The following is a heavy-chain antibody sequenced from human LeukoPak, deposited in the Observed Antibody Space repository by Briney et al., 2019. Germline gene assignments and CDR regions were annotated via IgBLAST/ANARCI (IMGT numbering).Heavy chain of an antibody. CDR2: INPSGGST. CDR1: GYTFTSYY. Sequence: ASVKVSCKASGYTFTSYYMHWVRQAPGQGVEWMGIINPSGGSTSYAQKFQGRVTMTRDTSTSTGYMELSSLRSEDTAVYYCARHYYGSGSYSYYGMDVWGQGTTVTVSS. V-gene: IGHV1-46*01. J-gene: IGHJ6*02. D-gene: IGHD3-10*01. CDR3: ARHYYGSGSYSYYGMDV.